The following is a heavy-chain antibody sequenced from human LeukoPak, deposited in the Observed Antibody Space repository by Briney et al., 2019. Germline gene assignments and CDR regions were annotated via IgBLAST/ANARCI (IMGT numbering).Heavy chain of an antibody. D-gene: IGHD2-15*01. CDR1: GFTFSSYS. CDR3: ARDPRYCSGGSCRYFDY. V-gene: IGHV3-21*01. J-gene: IGHJ4*02. CDR2: ISSSSSYI. Sequence: PGGSLRLSCAASGFTFSSYSMNWVRQAPGKGLEWVSSISSSSSYIYYADSVKGRFTISRDNAKNSLYLQMNSLRAEDTAVYYCARDPRYCSGGSCRYFDYWGQGTLVTVSS.